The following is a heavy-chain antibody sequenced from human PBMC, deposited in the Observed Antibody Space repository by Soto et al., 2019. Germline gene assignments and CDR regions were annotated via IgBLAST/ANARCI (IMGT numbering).Heavy chain of an antibody. J-gene: IGHJ5*02. Sequence: QVQLVLSGGEVKKPGASVMVSCKAAGGAFSSYTISWVRRPAAQELEWMGRIIPTLGIANNAQKFQGRVTITADKSTSTAYMELSSLRSEDTAVYYCARVRNWNDGFDPWGQGTLVTVSS. CDR1: GGAFSSYT. D-gene: IGHD1-1*01. CDR3: ARVRNWNDGFDP. V-gene: IGHV1-69*02. CDR2: IIPTLGIA.